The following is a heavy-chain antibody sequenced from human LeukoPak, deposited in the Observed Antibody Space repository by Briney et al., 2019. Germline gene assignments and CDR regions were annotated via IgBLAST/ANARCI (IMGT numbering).Heavy chain of an antibody. J-gene: IGHJ4*02. V-gene: IGHV4-34*01. CDR3: ATQVVPGVDY. D-gene: IGHD2-2*01. CDR2: INHSGST. CDR1: GGSFSGYY. Sequence: SETLSLTCAVYGGSFSGYYWSWIRQPPGKGLEWIGEINHSGSTNYNPSLKSRVTISVDTSKNQFSLKLSSVTAADTAVYYCATQVVPGVDYWGQGTLVTVSS.